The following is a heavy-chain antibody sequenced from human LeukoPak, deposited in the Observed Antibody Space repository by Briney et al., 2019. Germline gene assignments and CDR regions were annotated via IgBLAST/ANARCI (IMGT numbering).Heavy chain of an antibody. V-gene: IGHV4-4*07. Sequence: SATLSLAWTVAAGSISSYCWSWIRQPAGKWLEWIVRIYTSGSTNYNPSLKSPVTTSVDTSKNQFSLKLSSVTAADTAVYYCARDLSWYSGYLFDYWGQGTLVTVSS. J-gene: IGHJ4*02. CDR3: ARDLSWYSGYLFDY. CDR2: IYTSGST. CDR1: AGSISSYC. D-gene: IGHD5-12*01.